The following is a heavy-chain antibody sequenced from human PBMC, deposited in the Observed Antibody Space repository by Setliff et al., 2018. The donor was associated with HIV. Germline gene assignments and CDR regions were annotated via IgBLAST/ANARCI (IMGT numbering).Heavy chain of an antibody. CDR1: GYTFTSYG. J-gene: IGHJ5*02. CDR2: ISAYNGNT. D-gene: IGHD3-10*01. V-gene: IGHV1-18*01. Sequence: ASVKVSCKASGYTFTSYGISWVRQAPGQGLEWMGWISAYNGNTNYAQKLQGRVTMTTDTSTSTAYMELRSLRSDDTAVYYCVRDQLLWFGDPGWFDPWGQGTLVTVSS. CDR3: VRDQLLWFGDPGWFDP.